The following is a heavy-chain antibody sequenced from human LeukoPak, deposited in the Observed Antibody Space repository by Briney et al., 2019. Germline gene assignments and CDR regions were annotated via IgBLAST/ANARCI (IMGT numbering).Heavy chain of an antibody. CDR3: TRRDCTRTSCYASD. V-gene: IGHV3-11*06. CDR2: ISTIGYT. Sequence: GGSLRLSCTASGFIFSDYYMGWVCQAPGQGLEWISYISTIGYTSYADSVKGRFTISRDTAKKSVYLQMNSLRAEDTSIYYCTRRDCTRTSCYASDWGQGTLVTVSS. D-gene: IGHD2-2*01. CDR1: GFIFSDYY. J-gene: IGHJ4*02.